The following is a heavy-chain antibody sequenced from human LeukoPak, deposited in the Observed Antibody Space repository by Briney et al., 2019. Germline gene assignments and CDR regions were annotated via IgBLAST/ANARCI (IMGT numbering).Heavy chain of an antibody. CDR3: AKDVSGSIDS. Sequence: SGGSLRLSYAASGFIFSDYNMHWVRQVPGKGLEWVSIISGDGGRTSYADSVKGRVTISRDNSKNSLYLQMNSLRTEDTAFYYCAKDVSGSIDSWGQGTLVTVSS. J-gene: IGHJ4*02. D-gene: IGHD5/OR15-5a*01. V-gene: IGHV3-43*02. CDR1: GFIFSDYN. CDR2: ISGDGGRT.